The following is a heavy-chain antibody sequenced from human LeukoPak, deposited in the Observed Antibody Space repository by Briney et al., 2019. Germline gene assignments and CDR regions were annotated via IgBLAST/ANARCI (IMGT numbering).Heavy chain of an antibody. D-gene: IGHD2-8*01. J-gene: IGHJ3*02. Sequence: GASVKVSCKASGGTFSNYAISWVRQSPGQGVEWMGRIIPILGIPKYAQKFQDRLTITADKSTSTAYMELSSLKSEDTAVYYCARDMLPGPDALDIWGQGTMVTVSS. V-gene: IGHV1-69*04. CDR3: ARDMLPGPDALDI. CDR2: IIPILGIP. CDR1: GGTFSNYA.